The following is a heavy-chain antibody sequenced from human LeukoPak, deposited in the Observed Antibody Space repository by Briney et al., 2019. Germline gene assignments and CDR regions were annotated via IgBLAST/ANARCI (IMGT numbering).Heavy chain of an antibody. CDR3: ARRGDILTDYAFAY. D-gene: IGHD3-9*01. J-gene: IGHJ4*02. Sequence: SETLSLTCSVSGGSINSNSHHWDWIRQPPGKGLEWMGNIYYSGTTSYNPSLKSRVTISVDTSKNQFSLRLSSVTAADTAVYYCARRGDILTDYAFAYWGQGTLVTVSS. CDR1: GGSINSNSHH. V-gene: IGHV4-39*01. CDR2: IYYSGTT.